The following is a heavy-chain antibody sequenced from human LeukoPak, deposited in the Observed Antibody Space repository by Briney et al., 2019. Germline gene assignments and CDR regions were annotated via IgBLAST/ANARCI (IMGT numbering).Heavy chain of an antibody. V-gene: IGHV3-64D*06. Sequence: GGSLSLSCSASGFTFSSYAMHWVRQPPGKGLEFVSAISSNASSTYYADSVKARFTISRDNTKNTVYLQMSSLRTEDTAVYYCMRSAYCGGDCNIYFDYWGQGTLVTVSS. J-gene: IGHJ4*02. D-gene: IGHD2-21*02. CDR3: MRSAYCGGDCNIYFDY. CDR1: GFTFSSYA. CDR2: ISSNASST.